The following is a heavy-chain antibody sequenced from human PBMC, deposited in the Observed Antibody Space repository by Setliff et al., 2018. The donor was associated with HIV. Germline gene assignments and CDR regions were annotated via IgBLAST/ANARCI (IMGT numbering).Heavy chain of an antibody. CDR1: GFSITDGFY. V-gene: IGHV4-38-2*01. D-gene: IGHD3-10*01. J-gene: IGHJ4*02. CDR2: INHSGST. CDR3: ARQPPLSVLQVWFDDY. Sequence: KPSETLSLTCDVSGFSITDGFYWAWIRQSPGKGLEWIGSINHSGSTYCTPSLKGRVTMSVDTSKNHFSLKLSSVTAADTAMYFCARQPPLSVLQVWFDDYWGQGTLVTVTS.